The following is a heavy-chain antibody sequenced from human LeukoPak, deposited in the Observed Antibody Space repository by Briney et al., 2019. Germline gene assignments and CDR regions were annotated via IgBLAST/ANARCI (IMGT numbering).Heavy chain of an antibody. CDR3: ARTRRDDYGQSYYYYYMDV. J-gene: IGHJ6*03. Sequence: ASVKVSCKASGYTFTGYYMHWVRQAPGQGLEWMGWINPNSGGTNYAQKFQGRVTMTRDTSISTAYMELSRLRSDDTAVYYCARTRRDDYGQSYYYYYMDVWGKGTTVTVSS. V-gene: IGHV1-2*02. D-gene: IGHD4-17*01. CDR2: INPNSGGT. CDR1: GYTFTGYY.